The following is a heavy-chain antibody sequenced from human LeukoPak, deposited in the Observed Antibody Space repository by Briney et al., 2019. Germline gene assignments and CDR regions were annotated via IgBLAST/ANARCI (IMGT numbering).Heavy chain of an antibody. CDR1: GGSISSSSYY. CDR3: ARGRYYYDSSGYYYV. CDR2: IYYSGST. Sequence: SETLSLTCTVSGGSISSSSYYWGWIRQPPGKGLEWIGSIYYSGSTYYNPSLKSRVTISVVTSKNQFSLKLSSVTAADTAVYYCARGRYYYDSSGYYYVWGQGTLVTVSS. D-gene: IGHD3-22*01. V-gene: IGHV4-39*07. J-gene: IGHJ4*02.